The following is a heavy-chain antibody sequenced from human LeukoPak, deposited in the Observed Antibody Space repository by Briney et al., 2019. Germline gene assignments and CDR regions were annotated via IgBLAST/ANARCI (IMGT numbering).Heavy chain of an antibody. CDR1: GFTVSSSY. CDR3: ARALEPYYYDSSGYYVPIY. J-gene: IGHJ4*02. D-gene: IGHD3-22*01. V-gene: IGHV3-66*01. CDR2: ISSAGTT. Sequence: GGSLRLSCAASGFTVSSSYMSWVRQAPGKGLEWVSIISSAGTTYYADSVKGRFTISRDNSKNTLYLQMNSLRAEDTAVYYCARALEPYYYDSSGYYVPIYRGQGTLVTVSS.